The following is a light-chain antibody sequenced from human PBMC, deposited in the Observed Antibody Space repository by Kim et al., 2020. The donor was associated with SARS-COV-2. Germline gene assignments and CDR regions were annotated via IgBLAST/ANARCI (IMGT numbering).Light chain of an antibody. J-gene: IGKJ1*01. CDR3: QQYSSSPT. V-gene: IGKV3-20*01. Sequence: EIVLTQSPGTLSLSPGERATLSCRASQSVSSNYLAWYQQKAGPAPRLLIYGSSSRATGIPDRFSGSGSGTDFTLTISRLETEVFAVYFCQQYSSSPTFGQGTKVDIK. CDR1: QSVSSNY. CDR2: GSS.